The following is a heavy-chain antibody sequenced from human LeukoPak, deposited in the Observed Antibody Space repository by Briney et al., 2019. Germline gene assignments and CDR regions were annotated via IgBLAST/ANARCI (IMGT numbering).Heavy chain of an antibody. Sequence: GGSLRLSCAASGFTFSDYYMSWIRQAPGKGLEWVSYISSSGSTIYYADSVKGRFTISRDNAKNSLYLQMNSLRAEDTAVYYCARSVVPVPNWFDPWGQGTLVTVSS. CDR3: ARSVVPVPNWFDP. CDR2: ISSSGSTI. J-gene: IGHJ5*02. V-gene: IGHV3-11*04. D-gene: IGHD2-2*01. CDR1: GFTFSDYY.